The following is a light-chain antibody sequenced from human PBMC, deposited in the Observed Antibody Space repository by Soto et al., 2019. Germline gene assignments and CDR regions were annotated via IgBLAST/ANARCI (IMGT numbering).Light chain of an antibody. CDR2: EVI. Sequence: QSALTQPPSASGSPGQSVTISCTGTRNDIGGYNYVSWYQQYPGKAPKLMLYEVIKRPSGVPDRFSGSKSGNTASLTISGLQAEDEADYYCCSYEGSNIFVFGTGTKLTVL. CDR1: RNDIGGYNY. CDR3: CSYEGSNIFV. J-gene: IGLJ1*01. V-gene: IGLV2-8*01.